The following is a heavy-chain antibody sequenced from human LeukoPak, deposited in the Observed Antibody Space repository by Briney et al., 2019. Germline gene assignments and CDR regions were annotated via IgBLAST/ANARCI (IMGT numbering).Heavy chain of an antibody. CDR1: GFTFSSYG. CDR2: ISGSGGST. CDR3: AKDIAARFYFDY. D-gene: IGHD6-6*01. Sequence: GGSLRLSCIASGFTFSSYGMHWVRQAPGKGLEWVSAISGSGGSTYYADSVKGRFTISRDNSKNTLYLQMNSLRAEDTAVYYCAKDIAARFYFDYWGQGTLVTVSS. V-gene: IGHV3-23*01. J-gene: IGHJ4*02.